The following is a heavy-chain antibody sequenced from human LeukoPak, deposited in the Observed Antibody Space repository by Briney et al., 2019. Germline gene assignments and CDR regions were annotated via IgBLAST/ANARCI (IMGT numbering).Heavy chain of an antibody. Sequence: GGSLRLSCAASGFTFSSYSMNWVRQAPGKGLEWVSSISSSSSYIYYADSVKGRFTISRDNAKNSLYLQMNSLRAEDTAVYYCARDGGSYHPFDYWGQGTLVTVSS. V-gene: IGHV3-21*01. CDR1: GFTFSSYS. D-gene: IGHD1-26*01. CDR3: ARDGGSYHPFDY. J-gene: IGHJ4*02. CDR2: ISSSSSYI.